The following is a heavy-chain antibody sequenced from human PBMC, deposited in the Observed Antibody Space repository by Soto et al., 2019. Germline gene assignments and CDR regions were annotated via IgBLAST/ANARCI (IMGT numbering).Heavy chain of an antibody. V-gene: IGHV1-3*01. CDR2: INPDNGNT. CDR3: ERGIAKGQIEP. D-gene: IGHD2-15*01. J-gene: IGHJ4*02. CDR1: WYTFTIYT. Sequence: GASVXVAFKACWYTFTIYTMNFFLQAPGQRLEWMGWINPDNGNTKSSKKFQDRVIITRDTSASTAYMDLRSLRSEDTDVYYCERGIAKGQIEPWGQGTLVTVSS.